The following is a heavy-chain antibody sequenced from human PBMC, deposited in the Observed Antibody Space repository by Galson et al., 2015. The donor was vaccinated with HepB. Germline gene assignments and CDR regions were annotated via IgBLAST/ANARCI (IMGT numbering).Heavy chain of an antibody. CDR2: LDPEDGET. D-gene: IGHD3-10*01. CDR1: GYTLTELS. V-gene: IGHV1-24*01. J-gene: IGHJ3*02. CDR3: ATALYGSGSYSDAFDM. Sequence: SVKVSCKVSGYTLTELSMHWVRQAPGKGLEWMGRLDPEDGETIYAQKFQGRVTMTVDTSTDTAYMELSSLRSEDTAVFYCATALYGSGSYSDAFDMWGQGTMVTVSS.